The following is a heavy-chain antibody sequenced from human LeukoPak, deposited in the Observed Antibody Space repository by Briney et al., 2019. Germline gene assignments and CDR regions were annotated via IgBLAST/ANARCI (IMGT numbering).Heavy chain of an antibody. CDR1: GFTFSSYA. CDR2: ISGSGGST. CDR3: AKGLDYGDYSFDY. J-gene: IGHJ4*02. V-gene: IGHV3-23*01. Sequence: PGGSLRLSCAASGFTFSSYAMSWVRQAPGKGLEWVSAISGSGGSTYYADSVKGRFTISRDNPKNTLYLQMNSLRAEDTAVYYCAKGLDYGDYSFDYWGQGTLVTVSS. D-gene: IGHD4-17*01.